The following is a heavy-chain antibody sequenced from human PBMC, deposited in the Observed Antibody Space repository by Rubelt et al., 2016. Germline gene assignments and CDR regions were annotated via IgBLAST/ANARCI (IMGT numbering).Heavy chain of an antibody. V-gene: IGHV4-34*01. CDR2: INHSGST. Sequence: QVQLQQWGAGLLKPSETLSLTCAVYAGSFSGYYWSWIRQPPGKGLEWIGEINHSGSTDYNPSLKSRVTISVDTSKNQFSLKLTSVTAADTAVYYCVVRGVTFVYWDQGTLVTVSS. J-gene: IGHJ4*02. D-gene: IGHD3-10*01. CDR1: AGSFSGYY. CDR3: VVRGVTFVY.